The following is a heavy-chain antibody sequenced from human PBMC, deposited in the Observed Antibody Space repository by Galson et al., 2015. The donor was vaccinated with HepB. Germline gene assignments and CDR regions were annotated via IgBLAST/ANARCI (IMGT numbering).Heavy chain of an antibody. Sequence: SVKVSCKASRYTFTNYYMHWVRQTPAQGLEWMGWINPNTGGTNYVQKFQGRVTMTRDTSISTAYMELSRLTSDDTAVYYCARAPFCGDTTCHPAISDYWGQGTLVTVSS. D-gene: IGHD2-21*01. J-gene: IGHJ4*02. CDR1: RYTFTNYY. CDR2: INPNTGGT. V-gene: IGHV1-2*02. CDR3: ARAPFCGDTTCHPAISDY.